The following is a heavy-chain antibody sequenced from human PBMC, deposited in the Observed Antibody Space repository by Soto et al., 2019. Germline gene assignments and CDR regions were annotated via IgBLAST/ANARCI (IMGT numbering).Heavy chain of an antibody. V-gene: IGHV1-8*01. Sequence: ASVKVSCKASGYTFTSYDINWVRQATGQGLEWMGWMNPNSGNTGYAQKFQGRVTMTRNTSISTAYMELSSLRSEDTAVYYCARERGYCSGGSCYHDAFDIWGQGTMVTVSS. CDR3: ARERGYCSGGSCYHDAFDI. J-gene: IGHJ3*02. CDR2: MNPNSGNT. CDR1: GYTFTSYD. D-gene: IGHD2-15*01.